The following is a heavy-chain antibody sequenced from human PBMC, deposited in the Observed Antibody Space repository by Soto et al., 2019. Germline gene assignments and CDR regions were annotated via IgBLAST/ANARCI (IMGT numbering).Heavy chain of an antibody. CDR1: GGNLTGDY. D-gene: IGHD6-13*01. J-gene: IGHJ6*02. Sequence: SLLISCETDGGNLTGDYNSVVAQARVQVLMWMGGIIPIFGTANYAQKFQGRVTITADESTSTAYMELSSLRFEDTAVYYCAREGQQQLVPPFYNYDGMDAWGQGNTVTVSS. CDR2: IIPIFGTA. V-gene: IGHV1-69*13. CDR3: AREGQQQLVPPFYNYDGMDA.